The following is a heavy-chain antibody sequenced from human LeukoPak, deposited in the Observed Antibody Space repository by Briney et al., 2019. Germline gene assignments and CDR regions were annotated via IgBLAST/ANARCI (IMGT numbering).Heavy chain of an antibody. CDR2: ISGSSSYI. V-gene: IGHV3-21*01. CDR3: ARAGHFYFDY. Sequence: GGSLRLSCAASGFTFSSYSMNWARQAPGKGLEWVSSISGSSSYIYYADSVKGRFTISRDNAKNSLYLQMNSLRAEDTAVYYCARAGHFYFDYWGQGTLVTVSS. J-gene: IGHJ4*02. CDR1: GFTFSSYS.